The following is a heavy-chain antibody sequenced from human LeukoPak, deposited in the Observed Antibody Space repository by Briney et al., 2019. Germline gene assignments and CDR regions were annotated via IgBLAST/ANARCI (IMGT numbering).Heavy chain of an antibody. CDR2: ISYDGSNK. J-gene: IGHJ4*02. CDR1: GFTFSSYA. CDR3: ARDLWEEMATTGGLNFDY. D-gene: IGHD5-24*01. V-gene: IGHV3-30-3*01. Sequence: GGSLRLSCAASGFTFSSYAMHWVRQAPGKGLEWVAVISYDGSNKYYADSVKGRFTISRDNSKNTLYLQMNSLRAEDTAVYYCARDLWEEMATTGGLNFDYWGQGTLVTVSS.